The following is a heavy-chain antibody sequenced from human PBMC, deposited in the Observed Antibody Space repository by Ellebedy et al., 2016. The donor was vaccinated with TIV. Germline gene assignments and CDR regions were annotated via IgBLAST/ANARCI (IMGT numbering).Heavy chain of an antibody. V-gene: IGHV4-31*03. CDR2: IYYSGST. J-gene: IGHJ3*02. CDR1: GGSISSGGYY. D-gene: IGHD1-20*01. CDR3: AREVTGTDYKGAFDI. Sequence: SETLSLXXTVSGGSISSGGYYWSWIRQHPGKGLEWIGYIYYSGSTYYNPSLKSRVTISVDTSKNQFSLKLSSVTAADTAVYYCAREVTGTDYKGAFDIWGQGTMVTVSS.